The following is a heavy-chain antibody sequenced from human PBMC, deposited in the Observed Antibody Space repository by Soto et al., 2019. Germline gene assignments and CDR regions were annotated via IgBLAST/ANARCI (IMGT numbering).Heavy chain of an antibody. Sequence: GSLRLSCAASGFTFSSYSMNWVRQAPGKGLEWVSYISSSSSTIYYADSVKGRFTISRDNAKNSLYLQRSSVRAEDTAVYYCARPEDIVGVPAAGFFDSWGQGTLVTVSS. V-gene: IGHV3-48*01. J-gene: IGHJ4*02. CDR1: GFTFSSYS. CDR3: ARPEDIVGVPAAGFFDS. CDR2: ISSSSSTI. D-gene: IGHD2-2*01.